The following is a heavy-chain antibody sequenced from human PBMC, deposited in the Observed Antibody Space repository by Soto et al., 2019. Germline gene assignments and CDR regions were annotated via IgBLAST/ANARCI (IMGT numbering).Heavy chain of an antibody. V-gene: IGHV4-59*01. CDR2: IYYSGST. CDR1: GGSISSYY. CDR3: ARTDFWSGYGPSDP. J-gene: IGHJ5*02. Sequence: PSETLSLTCTVSGGSISSYYWSWIRQPPGKGLEWIGYIYYSGSTNYNPSLKSRVTISVDTSKNQFSLKLSSVTAADTAVYYCARTDFWSGYGPSDPRGQGPLVTVSS. D-gene: IGHD3-3*01.